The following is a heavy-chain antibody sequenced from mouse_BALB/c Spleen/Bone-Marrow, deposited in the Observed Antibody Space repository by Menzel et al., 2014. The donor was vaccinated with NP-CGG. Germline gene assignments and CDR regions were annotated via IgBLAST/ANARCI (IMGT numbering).Heavy chain of an antibody. CDR1: GYTFTSYV. D-gene: IGHD2-14*01. CDR2: INPYNDGT. J-gene: IGHJ2*01. CDR3: AKGGNYRYDFDY. Sequence: EVKLQESGPELVKPGASVKMSCKASGYTFTSYVMHWVKQKPGQGLEWIGYINPYNDGTKYNEKFKGMATLTSDRSSSTAYMELSSLTSEDSAVYYCAKGGNYRYDFDYWGQGTTLTVSP. V-gene: IGHV1-14*01.